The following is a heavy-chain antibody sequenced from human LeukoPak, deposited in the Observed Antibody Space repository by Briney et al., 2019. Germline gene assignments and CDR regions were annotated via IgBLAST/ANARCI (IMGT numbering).Heavy chain of an antibody. D-gene: IGHD6-6*01. J-gene: IGHJ4*02. CDR3: ARHASSSAFDH. CDR2: ISSSSSYI. V-gene: IGHV3-21*01. CDR1: GLTFSRYT. Sequence: GGSLRLSCAASGLTFSRYTMTWVRQAPGKGLEWVSSISSSSSYIYYAHSVKGRFTISRDNAKNSLFLEMNSLRAEDTAMYYCARHASSSAFDHWGQGTLVTVSS.